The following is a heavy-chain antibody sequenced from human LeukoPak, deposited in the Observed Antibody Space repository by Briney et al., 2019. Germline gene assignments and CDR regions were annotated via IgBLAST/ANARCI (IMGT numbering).Heavy chain of an antibody. Sequence: GGSLRLSCAASGFTISSNYMSWVRQAPGKGLEWVSVIHSGGITCYADSVKGRFTISRDNSKNTLYLQMNSLRAEDTAVYYCARSIPAAGIDFWGQGTLVTVSS. J-gene: IGHJ4*02. CDR3: ARSIPAAGIDF. D-gene: IGHD2-2*01. CDR2: IHSGGIT. CDR1: GFTISSNY. V-gene: IGHV3-53*01.